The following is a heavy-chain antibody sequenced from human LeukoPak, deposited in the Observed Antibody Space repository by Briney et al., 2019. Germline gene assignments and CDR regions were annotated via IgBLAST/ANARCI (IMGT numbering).Heavy chain of an antibody. Sequence: PGGSLRLSCAASGFTFSSYEMNWVRQAPGKGLEWVSYITGSGSTIYYADSVKGRFTISRDNAKNSLYLQMNSLRAEDTAVYYCARSPYSSGWSVVDYWGQGTLVTVSS. V-gene: IGHV3-48*03. J-gene: IGHJ4*02. D-gene: IGHD6-19*01. CDR1: GFTFSSYE. CDR3: ARSPYSSGWSVVDY. CDR2: ITGSGSTI.